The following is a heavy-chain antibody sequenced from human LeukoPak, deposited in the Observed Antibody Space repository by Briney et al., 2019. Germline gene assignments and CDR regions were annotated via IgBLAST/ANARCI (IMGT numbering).Heavy chain of an antibody. CDR1: GFTFDDYA. Sequence: GGSLRLSCAASGFTFDDYAMHWVRQAPGKGLEWVSGISWNSGSIGYADSVKGRFTISRDNAKNSLYLQMNSLRAEDTALYYCAKDSSSGWYGGGFAYWGQGTLVTVSS. CDR2: ISWNSGSI. J-gene: IGHJ4*02. D-gene: IGHD6-13*01. V-gene: IGHV3-9*01. CDR3: AKDSSSGWYGGGFAY.